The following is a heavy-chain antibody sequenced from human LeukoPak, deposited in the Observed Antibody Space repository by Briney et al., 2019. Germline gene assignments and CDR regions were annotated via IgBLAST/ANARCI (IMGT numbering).Heavy chain of an antibody. Sequence: GASVKVSCKVSRYTLTELSMHWVRQAPGKGLEWMGGFYPEDGETIYAQKFQGRVTMTEDTSTDTAYMELSSLRSDDTAVYYCARVSYDFWSGYHLDYWGQGTLVTVSS. V-gene: IGHV1-24*01. D-gene: IGHD3-3*01. CDR1: RYTLTELS. CDR2: FYPEDGET. J-gene: IGHJ4*02. CDR3: ARVSYDFWSGYHLDY.